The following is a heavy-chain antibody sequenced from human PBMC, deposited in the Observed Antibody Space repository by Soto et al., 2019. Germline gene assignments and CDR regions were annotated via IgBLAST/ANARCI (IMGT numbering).Heavy chain of an antibody. CDR3: ARERPDGARLDP. V-gene: IGHV4-30-4*01. CDR1: GGSISSGDYY. J-gene: IGHJ5*02. Sequence: QVQLQESGPGLVKPSQTLSLTCTVSGGSISSGDYYWSWIRQPPGKGLEWIGYSYYSGSTYYSPSFKSRVTISVDTSKNQFSLKLMSGTAADTAVYYWARERPDGARLDPWGQGTLVTVSS. D-gene: IGHD6-6*01. CDR2: SYYSGST.